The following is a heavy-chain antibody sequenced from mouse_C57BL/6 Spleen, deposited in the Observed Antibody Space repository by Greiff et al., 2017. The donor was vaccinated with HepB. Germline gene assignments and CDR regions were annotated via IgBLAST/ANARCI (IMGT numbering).Heavy chain of an antibody. V-gene: IGHV1-9*01. D-gene: IGHD3-2*02. Sequence: QVQLKQSGAELMKPGASVKLSCKATGYTFTGYWLERVKQRPGHGLEWIGEILPGSGSTNYNEKFKGKATFTADTSSNTAYMQLSSLTTEDSAIYYCARGQLRLRSWFAYWGQGTLVTVSA. CDR3: ARGQLRLRSWFAY. J-gene: IGHJ3*01. CDR2: ILPGSGST. CDR1: GYTFTGYW.